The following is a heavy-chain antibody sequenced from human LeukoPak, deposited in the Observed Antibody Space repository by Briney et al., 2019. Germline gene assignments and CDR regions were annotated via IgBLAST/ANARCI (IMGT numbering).Heavy chain of an antibody. CDR3: ARSYVVRGVIINYYYYGMDV. Sequence: SETLSLTCTVSGGSISSYYWSWIRQPPGKGLEWIGYIYYSGSTNYNPSLKSRVTISVDTSKNQFSLKLSSVTAADTAVYYCARSYVVRGVIINYYYYGMDVWGQGTTVTVSS. V-gene: IGHV4-59*01. D-gene: IGHD3-10*01. J-gene: IGHJ6*02. CDR2: IYYSGST. CDR1: GGSISSYY.